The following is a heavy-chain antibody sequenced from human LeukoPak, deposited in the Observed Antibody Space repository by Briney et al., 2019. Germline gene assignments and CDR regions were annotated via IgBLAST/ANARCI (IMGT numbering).Heavy chain of an antibody. Sequence: GESLKISCKGSGYSFTSYWIGWVRQMPGKGLEWMGIIYPGDSDTRYSPSFQGQVTISADKSISTAYLQWSSLKASDTAMYYCARKGVDTAMDYYFDYWGQGTLVTVSS. CDR1: GYSFTSYW. D-gene: IGHD5-18*01. J-gene: IGHJ4*02. CDR2: IYPGDSDT. V-gene: IGHV5-51*01. CDR3: ARKGVDTAMDYYFDY.